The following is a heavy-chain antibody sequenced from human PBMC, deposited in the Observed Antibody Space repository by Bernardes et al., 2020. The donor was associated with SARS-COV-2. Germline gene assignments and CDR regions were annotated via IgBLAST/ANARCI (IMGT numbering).Heavy chain of an antibody. CDR1: GFTFNDYG. J-gene: IGHJ6*03. V-gene: IGHV3-20*04. CDR3: AREACSSATCYFHYYYYMDV. CDR2: ISWNGGST. Sequence: GGSLSLSCAASGFTFNDYGMSWVRQAPGKGLEWVSSISWNGGSTRYADSVRGRFTISRDNAKNSVYLQMSSLRAEDTALYYCAREACSSATCYFHYYYYMDVWGKGTTVTVSS. D-gene: IGHD2-2*01.